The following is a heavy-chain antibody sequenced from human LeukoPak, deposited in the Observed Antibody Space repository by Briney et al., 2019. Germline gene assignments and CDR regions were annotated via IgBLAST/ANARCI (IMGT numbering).Heavy chain of an antibody. CDR3: ARERIVPAAVKSDY. CDR1: GYTFTSYG. Sequence: ASVKVSCKASGYTFTSYGISWVRQAPGQGLEWMGWISAYNGNTNYAQKLQGRVTMTTDTSTSTAYMELRSLRSDDTAVYYCARERIVPAAVKSDYWGQGTLVTVSS. CDR2: ISAYNGNT. D-gene: IGHD2-2*01. J-gene: IGHJ4*02. V-gene: IGHV1-18*01.